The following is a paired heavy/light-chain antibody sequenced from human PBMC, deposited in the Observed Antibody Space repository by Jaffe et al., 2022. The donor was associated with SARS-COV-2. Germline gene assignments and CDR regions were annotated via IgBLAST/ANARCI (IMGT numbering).Light chain of an antibody. V-gene: IGKV4-1*01. CDR3: QQYYSTPWT. J-gene: IGKJ1*01. Sequence: DIVVTQSPDSLAVSLGERATIHCKSSQSVLYNSNNKNYLAWYQQKPGQPPSLLIYWSSTRASGVPDRFSGSGSGTDFTLTISSLQTEDVAVYFCQQYYSTPWTFGQGTKVEIK. CDR1: QSVLYNSNNKNY. CDR2: WSS.
Heavy chain of an antibody. V-gene: IGHV3-72*01. D-gene: IGHD3-9*01. Sequence: EVQLVESGGGLVPPGGSLRLSCVASGFSFSDHYINWVRQAPGKGLEWVGRSKNKAHRYTTEYAASVKGRFTVSRDESKNSVYLQMNSLNTEDTALYYCARSAYDVLTGYFFFDFWGQGTQVTVSS. J-gene: IGHJ4*02. CDR3: ARSAYDVLTGYFFFDF. CDR2: SKNKAHRYTT. CDR1: GFSFSDHY.